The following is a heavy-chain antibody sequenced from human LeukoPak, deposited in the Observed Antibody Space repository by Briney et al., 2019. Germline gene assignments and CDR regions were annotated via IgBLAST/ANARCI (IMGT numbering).Heavy chain of an antibody. CDR2: IYTSGST. CDR3: ARAPSTVTTNFDY. Sequence: PSETLSLTCTVSGGSISRYYWSWIRQPAGKGLEWIGRIYTSGSTNYNPPLKGRVTISVDKSKNQFSLKLSSVTAADTVVYYCARAPSTVTTNFDYWGQGTLVTVSS. CDR1: GGSISRYY. V-gene: IGHV4-4*07. J-gene: IGHJ4*02. D-gene: IGHD4-17*01.